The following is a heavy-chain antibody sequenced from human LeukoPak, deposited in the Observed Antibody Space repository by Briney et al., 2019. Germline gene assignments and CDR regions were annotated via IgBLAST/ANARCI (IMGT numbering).Heavy chain of an antibody. Sequence: SETLSLTCAVYGGSFSGYYWSGIRQPPGKGLEWMGEINQSGSTNYNPSPKSGVTISVDTSNKQFSLKLYSVTAADTAVYYCARFNYYGSGNDGMDVWGQGTTVTVSS. CDR1: GGSFSGYY. D-gene: IGHD3-10*01. V-gene: IGHV4-34*01. CDR3: ARFNYYGSGNDGMDV. CDR2: INQSGST. J-gene: IGHJ6*02.